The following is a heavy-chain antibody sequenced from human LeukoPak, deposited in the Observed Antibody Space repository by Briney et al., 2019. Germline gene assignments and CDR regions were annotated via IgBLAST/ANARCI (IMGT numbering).Heavy chain of an antibody. CDR1: GFTFSSYG. Sequence: GGSLRLSCAASGFTFSSYGMHWVRQAPGKGLEWVSSITGSSSTIYYADSVRGRFTISRDNAKNSLYLQMNSLRAEDTAVYYCAKFHYYDSTGYYYSGYYYMDVWGKGTTVTVSS. CDR2: ITGSSSTI. CDR3: AKFHYYDSTGYYYSGYYYMDV. J-gene: IGHJ6*03. D-gene: IGHD3-22*01. V-gene: IGHV3-48*01.